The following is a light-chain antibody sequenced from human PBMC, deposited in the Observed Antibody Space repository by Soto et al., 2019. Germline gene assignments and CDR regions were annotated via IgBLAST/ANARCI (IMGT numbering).Light chain of an antibody. CDR2: HTS. CDR1: QSISGN. J-gene: IGKJ4*01. CDR3: QRYDNWPLT. V-gene: IGKV3-15*01. Sequence: EIVMTQSPASLSVSPGESATLSCRASQSISGNLALYQQKPGLAPRLLIYHTSTRATGVPARFSGSGSGTEFSLTISSLQSEDFAVYYCQRYDNWPLTFGGGTKVDIK.